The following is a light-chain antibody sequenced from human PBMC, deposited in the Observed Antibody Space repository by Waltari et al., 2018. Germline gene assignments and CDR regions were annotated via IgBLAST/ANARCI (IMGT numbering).Light chain of an antibody. CDR2: DSS. J-gene: IGKJ5*01. Sequence: DTVLTQSTATLSLSPGEIATLSCRASQTVNFLAWYQQKPGQAPRLLIYDSSKRATGIPARFSGSGSGTDFTLTISSLEPEDFVVYYCLQRSNWPPTFGQGTRLEIK. CDR3: LQRSNWPPT. CDR1: QTVNF. V-gene: IGKV3-11*01.